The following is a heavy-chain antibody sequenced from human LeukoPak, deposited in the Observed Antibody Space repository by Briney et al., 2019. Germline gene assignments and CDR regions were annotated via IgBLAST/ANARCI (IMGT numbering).Heavy chain of an antibody. CDR1: GFTFSSYW. CDR3: ARGYCSSTSCYLFDY. D-gene: IGHD2-2*01. Sequence: GGSLRLSCAASGFTFSSYWMSWVRQAPGKGLEWVANIKQDGSDKYYVDSVKGRFTISRDNAKNSLYLQMNSLRAEDTAVYYCARGYCSSTSCYLFDYWGQGTLVTVSS. V-gene: IGHV3-7*01. CDR2: IKQDGSDK. J-gene: IGHJ4*02.